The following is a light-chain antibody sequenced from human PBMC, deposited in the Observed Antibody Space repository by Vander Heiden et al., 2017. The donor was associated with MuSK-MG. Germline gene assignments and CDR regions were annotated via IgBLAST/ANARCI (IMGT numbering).Light chain of an antibody. CDR2: DVS. CDR3: SSYTSSSTPVV. J-gene: IGLJ2*01. CDR1: SSDVGGYNY. Sequence: QSALTQPASASGSPGQPITISCPGTSSDVGGYNYVSWYQQHPGKAPKLMIYDVSNRPSGVSNRFSGSKSGNTASLTISGLQAEDEADYYCSSYTSSSTPVVFGGGTKLTVL. V-gene: IGLV2-14*03.